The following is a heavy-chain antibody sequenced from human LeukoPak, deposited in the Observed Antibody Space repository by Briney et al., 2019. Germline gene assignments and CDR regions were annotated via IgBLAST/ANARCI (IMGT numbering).Heavy chain of an antibody. J-gene: IGHJ4*02. Sequence: GGSLRLSCAASGFTFSGSAMHWVRQASGKGLEWVGRIRSKANSYATAYAASVKGRFTISRDDSKNTAYLQMNSLKTEDTAVYYCTSRGYSFGSPSYYFDYWGQGTLVTVSS. CDR1: GFTFSGSA. D-gene: IGHD5-18*01. V-gene: IGHV3-73*01. CDR3: TSRGYSFGSPSYYFDY. CDR2: IRSKANSYAT.